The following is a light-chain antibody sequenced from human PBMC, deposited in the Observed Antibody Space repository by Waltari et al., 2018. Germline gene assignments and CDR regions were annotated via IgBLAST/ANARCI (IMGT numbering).Light chain of an antibody. V-gene: IGLV1-44*01. Sequence: QPVLTQPPSVSGTPGQRVTISCSGSASNIGGNPVNWYQPFPGKAPKLLIYRSDPRPSGVPDRFAGSKSGTSASLAIGGLQSEDEADYVCASWDDSLNGHWVFGGGTKVTVL. CDR1: ASNIGGNP. J-gene: IGLJ3*02. CDR2: RSD. CDR3: ASWDDSLNGHWV.